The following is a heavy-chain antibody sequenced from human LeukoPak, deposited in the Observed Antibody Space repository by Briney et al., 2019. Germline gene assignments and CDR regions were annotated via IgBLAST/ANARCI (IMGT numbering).Heavy chain of an antibody. CDR1: GFTFSSYW. D-gene: IGHD5-12*01. CDR3: ARGRVANSPSAFDM. CDR2: IKQDGSEK. V-gene: IGHV3-7*04. Sequence: GGSLRLSCAASGFTFSSYWMSWVRQGPGKGLEWVGNIKQDGSEKYYVDSVKGRFSISGDNAKNSLYLQMNSLRAEDTAVYYCARGRVANSPSAFDMWGQGTTVSVSS. J-gene: IGHJ3*02.